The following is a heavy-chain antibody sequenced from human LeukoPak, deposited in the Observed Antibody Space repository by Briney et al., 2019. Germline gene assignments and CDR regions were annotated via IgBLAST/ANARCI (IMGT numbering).Heavy chain of an antibody. D-gene: IGHD3-22*01. CDR3: ARGYYYDSSGYYEGLDYFDY. CDR1: GYTFTGYY. CDR2: INPNSGGT. Sequence: GASVKVSCKASGYTFTGYYMHWVRQAPGQGLEWMGWINPNSGGTNYALKFQGRVTMTRDTSISTAYMELSRLRSDDTAVYYCARGYYYDSSGYYEGLDYFDYWGQGTLVTVSS. V-gene: IGHV1-2*02. J-gene: IGHJ4*02.